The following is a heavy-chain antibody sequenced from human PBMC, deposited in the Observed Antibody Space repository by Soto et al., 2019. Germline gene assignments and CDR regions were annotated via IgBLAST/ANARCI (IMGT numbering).Heavy chain of an antibody. Sequence: GESLKISGKGSGYTFTTYWISWVRQEPGKGLEWMGRIDPSDSYTTYSPSSQGHVTISVDKSTTTAFLQWSSLRASDTATYYCARQYCTGGSCYSGWFDSWGQGTLVTVSS. CDR1: GYTFTTYW. CDR3: ARQYCTGGSCYSGWFDS. V-gene: IGHV5-10-1*01. J-gene: IGHJ5*01. D-gene: IGHD2-15*01. CDR2: IDPSDSYT.